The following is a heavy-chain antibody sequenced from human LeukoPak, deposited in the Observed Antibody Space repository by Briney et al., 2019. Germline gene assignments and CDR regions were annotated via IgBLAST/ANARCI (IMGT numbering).Heavy chain of an antibody. V-gene: IGHV1-69*04. Sequence: ASVKVSCKASGGTFSSYAISWVRQAPGQGLEWMGRIIPILGIANYAQKFQGRVTITADKSTSTAYMGLSSLRSEDTAVYYCARGIMITFGGVIALDYWGQGTLVTVSS. CDR1: GGTFSSYA. D-gene: IGHD3-16*02. CDR3: ARGIMITFGGVIALDY. J-gene: IGHJ4*02. CDR2: IIPILGIA.